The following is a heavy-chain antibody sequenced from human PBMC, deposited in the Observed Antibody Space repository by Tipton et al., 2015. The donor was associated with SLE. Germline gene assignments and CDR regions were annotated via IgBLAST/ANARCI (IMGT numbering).Heavy chain of an antibody. CDR2: MYHSGST. J-gene: IGHJ3*02. Sequence: TLSLTCAVSGYSISSNYYWGWIRQPPGKGLEWIGSMYHSGSTYYNPSLKSRVTISLDTSKSQFSLRLSSVTAADTAVYYCARHRTTPFWSGPPVDAFDIWGQGTMVTVSS. D-gene: IGHD3-3*01. CDR1: GYSISSNYY. V-gene: IGHV4-38-2*01. CDR3: ARHRTTPFWSGPPVDAFDI.